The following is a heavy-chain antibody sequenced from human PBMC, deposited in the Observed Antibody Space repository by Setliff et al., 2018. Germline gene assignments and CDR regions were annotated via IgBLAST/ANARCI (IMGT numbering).Heavy chain of an antibody. Sequence: PSETLSLTCTVSGGSISSMSYYWGWIRQPPGKGLEWIGSIYHSGSSYYDSSLRSRVTISVDTSKNQFSLILRSVTAADTAVYYCARRWNFGPYGSGIHDGFGMWGQGTMVTVSS. CDR3: ARRWNFGPYGSGIHDGFGM. J-gene: IGHJ3*02. V-gene: IGHV4-39*07. CDR1: GGSISSMSYY. D-gene: IGHD3-10*01. CDR2: IYHSGSS.